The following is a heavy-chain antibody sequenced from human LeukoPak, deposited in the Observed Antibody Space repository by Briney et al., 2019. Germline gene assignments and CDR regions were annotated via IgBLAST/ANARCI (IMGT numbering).Heavy chain of an antibody. CDR2: IYYSGST. V-gene: IGHV4-59*08. CDR3: ARHTRDTMVRGVIPDAFDI. J-gene: IGHJ3*02. CDR1: GGSISSYY. Sequence: SETLSLTCTVSGGSISSYYWSRIRQPPGKGLEWIGYIYYSGSTNYNPSLKSRVTISADTSKNQFSLKLSSVTAADTAVYYCARHTRDTMVRGVIPDAFDIWGQGTMVTVSS. D-gene: IGHD3-10*01.